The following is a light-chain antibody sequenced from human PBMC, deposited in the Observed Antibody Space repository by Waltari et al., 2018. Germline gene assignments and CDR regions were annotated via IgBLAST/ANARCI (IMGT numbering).Light chain of an antibody. CDR2: EVI. CDR1: SSDIGDYDY. V-gene: IGLV2-8*01. Sequence: QSALTQPPSASGSPGESVTISCTGTSSDIGDYDYVSWYLQHPGKAPKLMVYEVITRPQGVPVRFSGSNSGNTASLSVSGLQAEDEADYYCCSYAGTNNLYVFGTGTKVTVL. CDR3: CSYAGTNNLYV. J-gene: IGLJ1*01.